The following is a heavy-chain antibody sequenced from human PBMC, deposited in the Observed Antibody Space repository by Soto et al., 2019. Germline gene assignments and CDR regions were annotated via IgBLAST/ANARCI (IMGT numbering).Heavy chain of an antibody. Sequence: PGGSLRLSCAASGFTFSNAWMTWVRQPPGKGLEWDGRIKSKSIGGTVNYAAPVKGRFTISRDDSGNTLYLQMNSLNIEDTVVYYCATRGGDCYFNYWGQGALVTVCS. D-gene: IGHD2-21*02. V-gene: IGHV3-15*05. CDR2: IKSKSIGGTV. J-gene: IGHJ4*02. CDR1: GFTFSNAW. CDR3: ATRGGDCYFNY.